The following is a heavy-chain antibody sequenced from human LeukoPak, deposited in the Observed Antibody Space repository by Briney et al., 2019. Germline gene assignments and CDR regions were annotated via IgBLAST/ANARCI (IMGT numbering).Heavy chain of an antibody. J-gene: IGHJ4*02. V-gene: IGHV3-53*01. D-gene: IGHD3-16*01. Sequence: GGSLRLSCAASGFTVSSNFMSWLRQAPGKGLEWVSVLYTGGSTHYADSVKGRFIISRDISKNTVYLQMNSLRAEDTAVYYCVRVAPPLAMITIVDYWGQGTLVTVSS. CDR3: VRVAPPLAMITIVDY. CDR1: GFTVSSNF. CDR2: LYTGGST.